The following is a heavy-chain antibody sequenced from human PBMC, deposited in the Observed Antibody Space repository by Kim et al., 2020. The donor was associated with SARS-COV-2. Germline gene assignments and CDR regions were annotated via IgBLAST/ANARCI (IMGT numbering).Heavy chain of an antibody. V-gene: IGHV4-39*07. CDR3: ATLKRDGDAFDF. J-gene: IGHJ3*01. Sequence: YYNPSLKSRVTISVDTSKNQFSLKLSSVTAADTAVYYCATLKRDGDAFDFWGQGTMVTVSS.